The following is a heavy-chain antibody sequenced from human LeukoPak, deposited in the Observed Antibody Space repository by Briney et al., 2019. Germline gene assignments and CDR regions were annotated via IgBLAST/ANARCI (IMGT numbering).Heavy chain of an antibody. D-gene: IGHD3-10*01. CDR1: GGSISSYY. CDR2: IYYSGST. Sequence: SETLSLTCTVSGGSISSYYWSWIRQPPGKGVEWIGYIYYSGSTNYNPSLKSRVTISVDTSKNQFSLKLSSVTAADTAVYYCARELTMVRGENWFDPWGQGTLVTVSS. CDR3: ARELTMVRGENWFDP. V-gene: IGHV4-59*01. J-gene: IGHJ5*02.